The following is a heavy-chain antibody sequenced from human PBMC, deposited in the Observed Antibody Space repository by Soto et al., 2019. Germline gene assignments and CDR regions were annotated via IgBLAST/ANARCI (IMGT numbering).Heavy chain of an antibody. D-gene: IGHD6-13*01. CDR2: IYPGDSDT. J-gene: IGHJ4*02. V-gene: IGHV5-51*01. CDR1: GYSFSNYW. Sequence: GESLKISCKGSGYSFSNYWIGWVRQMSGKGLEWMGIIYPGDSDTRYSPSFQGQVTISADKSISNVYLQWSSLKASDTAMYYCARGNSSWFNFHYWGQGTLVTVSS. CDR3: ARGNSSWFNFHY.